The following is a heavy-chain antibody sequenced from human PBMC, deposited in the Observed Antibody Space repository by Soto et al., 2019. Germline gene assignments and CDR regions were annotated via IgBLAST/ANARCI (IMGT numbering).Heavy chain of an antibody. V-gene: IGHV4-38-2*01. Sequence: SETLSLTCAVSGYSISSGYYWGWIRQPPGKGLEWIGSIYHSGSTYYNPSLKSRVTISVDTSKNQFSLKLSSVTATDTALYYCARVPSIAARPIDYWGQGTLVTVSS. CDR3: ARVPSIAARPIDY. CDR1: GYSISSGYY. D-gene: IGHD6-6*01. J-gene: IGHJ4*02. CDR2: IYHSGST.